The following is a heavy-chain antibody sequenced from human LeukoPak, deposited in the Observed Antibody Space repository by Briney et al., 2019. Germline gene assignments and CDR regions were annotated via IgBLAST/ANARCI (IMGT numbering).Heavy chain of an antibody. J-gene: IGHJ6*03. CDR3: ARDLYTLVRGAYYMDV. V-gene: IGHV1-46*01. CDR1: GYTFTSYY. Sequence: ASVKVSCKASGYTFTSYYMHWVRQAPGQGLEWMGIINPSSGSTSYAQKFQGRVTMTRDMSTSTVYMELSSLRSEDTAVYYCARDLYTLVRGAYYMDVWGKGTTVNV. CDR2: INPSSGST. D-gene: IGHD3-10*01.